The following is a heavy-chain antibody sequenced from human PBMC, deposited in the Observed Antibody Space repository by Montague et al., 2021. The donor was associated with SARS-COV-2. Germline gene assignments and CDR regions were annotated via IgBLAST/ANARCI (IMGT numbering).Heavy chain of an antibody. CDR3: ARLRDGVVPSPILGVGPYYSYYYMDV. D-gene: IGHD3-10*01. CDR1: GTSFSGYY. V-gene: IGHV4-34*01. Sequence: SETLSLTCVVHGTSFSGYYWKWIRQPPGKGLEWIGEINHGGSTKYSPSLKSRLTISADTSKNQFSLKLTSVAAADTAVYYCARLRDGVVPSPILGVGPYYSYYYMDVWGRGTTVTVSS. J-gene: IGHJ6*03. CDR2: INHGGST.